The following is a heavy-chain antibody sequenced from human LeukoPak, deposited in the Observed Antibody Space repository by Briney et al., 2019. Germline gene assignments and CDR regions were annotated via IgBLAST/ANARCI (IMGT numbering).Heavy chain of an antibody. D-gene: IGHD3-16*01. CDR2: ISGSGGST. J-gene: IGHJ4*02. CDR1: GFTFSSYA. Sequence: AGGSLRLSCAASGFTFSSYAMSWVRQAPGKGLEWVSAISGSGGSTYYAGSVKGRFTISRDNSKNTLYLQMNSLRAEDTAVYYCAKFYGMITFGGVIDYWGQGTLVTVSS. CDR3: AKFYGMITFGGVIDY. V-gene: IGHV3-23*01.